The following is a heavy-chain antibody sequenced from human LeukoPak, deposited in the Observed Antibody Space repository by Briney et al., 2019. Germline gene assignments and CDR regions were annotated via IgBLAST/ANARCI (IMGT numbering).Heavy chain of an antibody. CDR2: ISHDGSTK. V-gene: IGHV3-30*18. D-gene: IGHD1-26*01. CDR1: GFTFSNYV. Sequence: GTSLRLSCAASGFTFSNYVMHWVRQAPGKRLEWVAAISHDGSTKYYADSVKCRFTISRDNYKNTLYLQMNSLRTEDTAVYYCAKVHLEGASALDQWGQGTLVTVSS. J-gene: IGHJ4*02. CDR3: AKVHLEGASALDQ.